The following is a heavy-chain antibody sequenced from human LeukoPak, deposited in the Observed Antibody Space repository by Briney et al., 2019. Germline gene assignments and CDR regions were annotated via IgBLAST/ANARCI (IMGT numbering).Heavy chain of an antibody. Sequence: ASVKVSCKASGYTFTDYYMHWVRQAPRQGLEWVGWIKPNSGATNYAQNFQGRVTMTRDTSISTAYMELSSLRSEDTAVYYCARDGVSGEMATIDFDYWGQGTLVTVSS. J-gene: IGHJ4*02. CDR2: IKPNSGAT. CDR1: GYTFTDYY. D-gene: IGHD5-24*01. V-gene: IGHV1-2*02. CDR3: ARDGVSGEMATIDFDY.